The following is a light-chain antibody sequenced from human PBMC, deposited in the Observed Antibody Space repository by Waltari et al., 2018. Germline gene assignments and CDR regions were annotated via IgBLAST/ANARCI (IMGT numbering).Light chain of an antibody. CDR2: DVN. Sequence: QSALTQPASVSGSPGQSITISCTGTSNDVGSYKYVSWYQQHPGKAPKVLIYDVNNRPSGVSNRFSGSKSGNTASLTISGLQAEDEADYFCSSYTSSTSVIFGGGTKVTVL. J-gene: IGLJ2*01. CDR3: SSYTSSTSVI. CDR1: SNDVGSYKY. V-gene: IGLV2-14*03.